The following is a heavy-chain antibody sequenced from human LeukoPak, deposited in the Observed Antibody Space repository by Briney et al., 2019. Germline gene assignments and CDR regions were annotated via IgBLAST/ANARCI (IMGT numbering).Heavy chain of an antibody. J-gene: IGHJ3*02. CDR2: IKQDGSEK. V-gene: IGHV3-7*01. Sequence: PGGSLRLSCAASGFTFSSYWMSWVRQAPGKGLEWVANIKQDGSEKYYVDSVKGRFTISRDNAKNSLYLQMNSLRAEDTAVYYCARSTSSSWNSVSDAFEIWGQGTMVTVSS. D-gene: IGHD6-13*01. CDR1: GFTFSSYW. CDR3: ARSTSSSWNSVSDAFEI.